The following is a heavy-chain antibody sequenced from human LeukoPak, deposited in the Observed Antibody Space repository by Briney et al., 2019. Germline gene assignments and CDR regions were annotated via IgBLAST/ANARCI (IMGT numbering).Heavy chain of an antibody. CDR3: ARAPRFLEWFRMDV. CDR1: GFTFSSYS. CDR2: ISSSSSTI. J-gene: IGHJ6*03. Sequence: PGRSLRLSCAASGFTFSSYSMNWVRQAPGKGLEWVSYISSSSSTIYYADSVKGRFTISRDNAKNSLYLQMNSLRAEDTAVYYCARAPRFLEWFRMDVWGKGTTVTVSS. V-gene: IGHV3-48*01. D-gene: IGHD3-3*01.